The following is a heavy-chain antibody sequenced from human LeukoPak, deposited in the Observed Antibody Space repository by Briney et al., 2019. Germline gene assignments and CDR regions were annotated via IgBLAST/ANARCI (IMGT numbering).Heavy chain of an antibody. Sequence: GRSLRLSCAASGFTFSNYALHWVRQAPGKGLGWVALISYDGSNKYYADSVKGRFTISRDNSKNTLYLQMNSLRTEDTAVYYCARAGDYGSGSFRWRHFDYWGQGTLVTVSS. J-gene: IGHJ4*02. CDR2: ISYDGSNK. CDR3: ARAGDYGSGSFRWRHFDY. V-gene: IGHV3-30-3*01. CDR1: GFTFSNYA. D-gene: IGHD3-10*01.